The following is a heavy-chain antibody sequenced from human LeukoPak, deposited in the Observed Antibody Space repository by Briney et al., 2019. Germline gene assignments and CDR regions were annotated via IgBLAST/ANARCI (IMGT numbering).Heavy chain of an antibody. CDR2: INRDGSET. Sequence: PGGSLRLSCAASGFTFSNNWMTWVRQGPGKGPEWVANINRDGSETNYADSAKGRFTISRDNARNSLYLQMNSLTADDTAVYFCARDLGYCTRSSCYTVLDSWGQGTQVTVSS. CDR3: ARDLGYCTRSSCYTVLDS. CDR1: GFTFSNNW. D-gene: IGHD2-2*02. J-gene: IGHJ5*02. V-gene: IGHV3-7*01.